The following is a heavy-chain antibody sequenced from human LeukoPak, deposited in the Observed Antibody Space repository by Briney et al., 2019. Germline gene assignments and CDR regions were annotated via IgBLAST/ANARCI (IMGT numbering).Heavy chain of an antibody. V-gene: IGHV3-23*01. CDR1: GFDHSTYA. Sequence: GGSLGLSCAASGFDHSTYAMTWVRQAPAKGLEWVSSIRIGGGGTYYAGSVKGRFTISRDNSENTLHLQMNNLRVGDTAKYFCARCMVLSQGWCNWFDPWGQGTLVTVSS. CDR3: ARCMVLSQGWCNWFDP. CDR2: IRIGGGGT. J-gene: IGHJ5*02. D-gene: IGHD6-13*01.